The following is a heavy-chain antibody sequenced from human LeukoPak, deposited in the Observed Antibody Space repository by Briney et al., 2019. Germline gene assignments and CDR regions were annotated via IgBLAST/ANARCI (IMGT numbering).Heavy chain of an antibody. J-gene: IGHJ4*02. CDR2: ISSSSSYI. Sequence: GGSLRLSCAASGFTFSSYSMNWVRQAPGKGLEWVSSISSSSSYIYYADSVKGRFTISRDNAKNSLYLQMNSLRVEDTAVYYCARVGGYCSGGSCFHDDYWGQGTLVTVSS. CDR1: GFTFSSYS. V-gene: IGHV3-21*01. CDR3: ARVGGYCSGGSCFHDDY. D-gene: IGHD2-15*01.